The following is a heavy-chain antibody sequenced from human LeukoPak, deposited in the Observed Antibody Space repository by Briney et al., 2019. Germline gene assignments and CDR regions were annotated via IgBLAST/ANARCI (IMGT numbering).Heavy chain of an antibody. CDR3: ARDPQVYGDFDNWFDP. Sequence: PGGSLRLSCAASGFTFSSYEMNWVRQAPGKGLEWVSYISSSGSTIYYADSVKGRFTISRDNAKNSLYLQMNSLRAEDTAVYYCARDPQVYGDFDNWFDPWGQGTLVTVSS. CDR1: GFTFSSYE. V-gene: IGHV3-48*03. D-gene: IGHD4-17*01. CDR2: ISSSGSTI. J-gene: IGHJ5*02.